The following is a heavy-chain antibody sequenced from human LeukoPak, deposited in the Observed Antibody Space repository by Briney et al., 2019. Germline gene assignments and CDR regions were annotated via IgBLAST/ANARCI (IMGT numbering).Heavy chain of an antibody. Sequence: GGSLRLSCAASGFTFSSYSMNWVRQAPGKGLEWVSYISSSGSTIYYADSVKGRFTISRDNAKNSLYLQMNSLRAEDTAVYYCARREGYYYYYMDVWGKGTTVTVSS. CDR2: ISSSGSTI. V-gene: IGHV3-48*04. J-gene: IGHJ6*03. CDR3: ARREGYYYYYMDV. CDR1: GFTFSSYS.